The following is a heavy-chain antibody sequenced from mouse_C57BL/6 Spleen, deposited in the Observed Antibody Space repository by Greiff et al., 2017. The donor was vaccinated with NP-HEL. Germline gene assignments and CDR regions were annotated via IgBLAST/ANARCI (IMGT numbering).Heavy chain of an antibody. Sequence: EVKVVESGGGLVQPGESLKLSCESNEYEFPSHDMSWVRKTPEKRLELVAAINSDGGSTYYPDTMERRFIISRDNTKKTLYLQMSSLRSEDTALDYCARRDYYGRHFDVWGTGTTVTVSS. CDR2: INSDGGST. CDR3: ARRDYYGRHFDV. D-gene: IGHD1-1*01. CDR1: EYEFPSHD. J-gene: IGHJ1*03. V-gene: IGHV5-2*01.